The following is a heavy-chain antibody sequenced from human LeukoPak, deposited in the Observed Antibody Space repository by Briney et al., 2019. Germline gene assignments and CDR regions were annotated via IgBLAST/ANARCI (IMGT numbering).Heavy chain of an antibody. CDR2: ISYDGSNK. CDR3: AKPYYYGSRSYMDY. J-gene: IGHJ4*02. D-gene: IGHD3-10*01. Sequence: GGSLRLSCAASGFTFSSYGMHWVRQAPGKGLEWVAVISYDGSNKYYADSVKGRFTISRDNSKNTLYLQMNSLRAEDTAVYYCAKPYYYGSRSYMDYWGQGTLVTVSS. V-gene: IGHV3-30*18. CDR1: GFTFSSYG.